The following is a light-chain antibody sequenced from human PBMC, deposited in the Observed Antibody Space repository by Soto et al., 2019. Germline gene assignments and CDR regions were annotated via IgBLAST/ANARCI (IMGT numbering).Light chain of an antibody. J-gene: IGKJ1*01. CDR2: GAS. CDR1: QSVSSN. CDR3: LSYYIWTT. V-gene: IGKV3-15*01. Sequence: EIVMSMSPATLSVSPRERATLSCRASQSVSSNLAWYQQKPGQAPRLLIYGASTRATGIPARFSGSGSGTEFTLTISSLQSEDFAVYYCLSYYIWTTFGQGGKVDIK.